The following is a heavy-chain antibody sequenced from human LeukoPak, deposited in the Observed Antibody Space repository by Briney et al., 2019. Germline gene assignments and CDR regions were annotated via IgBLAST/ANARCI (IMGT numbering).Heavy chain of an antibody. Sequence: GRSLRLSCAASGFTFSSYGMHWVRQAPGKGLEWVAVISYDGSNKYYADSVKGRFTISRDNSKNALYLQMNSLRAEDTAVYYCAKLYSSSSPFDYWGQGTLVTVS. J-gene: IGHJ4*02. CDR1: GFTFSSYG. CDR3: AKLYSSSSPFDY. V-gene: IGHV3-30*18. CDR2: ISYDGSNK. D-gene: IGHD6-13*01.